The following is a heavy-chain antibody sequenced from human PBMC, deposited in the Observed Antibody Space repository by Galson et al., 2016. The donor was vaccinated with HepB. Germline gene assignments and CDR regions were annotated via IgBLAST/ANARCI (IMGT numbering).Heavy chain of an antibody. CDR2: INTDGSST. CDR3: ARDGNHGYDVDY. V-gene: IGHV3-74*01. D-gene: IGHD1-14*01. J-gene: IGHJ4*02. Sequence: SLRLSCAASGFTFSSHWVHWVRQAPGKGLVWVSRINTDGSSTSYADSVKGRFTISRDNAKNTLYLQMNSLRDEDTAIYFCARDGNHGYDVDYWGQGTLVTVSS. CDR1: GFTFSSHW.